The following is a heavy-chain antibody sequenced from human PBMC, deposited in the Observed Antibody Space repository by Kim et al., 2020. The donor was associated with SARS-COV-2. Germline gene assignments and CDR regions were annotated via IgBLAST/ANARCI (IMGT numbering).Heavy chain of an antibody. Sequence: GGSLRLSCAASGFTFDDYAMHWVRQAPGKGLEWVSGISWNSGSIGYADSVKGRFTISRDNAKNSLYLQMNSLRAEDTALYYCAKDYCTNGVCYPWYFDLWGRGTLVTVSS. CDR1: GFTFDDYA. CDR2: ISWNSGSI. D-gene: IGHD2-8*01. CDR3: AKDYCTNGVCYPWYFDL. V-gene: IGHV3-9*01. J-gene: IGHJ2*01.